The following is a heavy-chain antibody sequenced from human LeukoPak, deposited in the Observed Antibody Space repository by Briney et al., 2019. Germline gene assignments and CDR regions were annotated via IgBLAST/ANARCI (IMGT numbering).Heavy chain of an antibody. D-gene: IGHD6-25*01. Sequence: PGGSLRLSCAASGFTFSSYSMNWVRQAPGKGLEWVSVVYSGGRTFYADSVKGRFTISRDNSKNTVYLQMNSLRADDTAVYYCARQAAAGLDYGGQGTLVTVSS. CDR3: ARQAAAGLDY. V-gene: IGHV3-66*02. J-gene: IGHJ4*02. CDR2: VYSGGRT. CDR1: GFTFSSYS.